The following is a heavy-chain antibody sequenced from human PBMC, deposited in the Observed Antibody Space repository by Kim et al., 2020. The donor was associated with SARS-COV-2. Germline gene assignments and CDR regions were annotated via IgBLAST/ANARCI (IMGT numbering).Heavy chain of an antibody. CDR1: GFTFRSYW. J-gene: IGHJ4*02. V-gene: IGHV3-7*03. Sequence: GGSLRLSCAASGFTFRSYWMSWVRRAPGKGLEWVANIKQDGSEKYYVGSVEGRFIISRDNAKNSLCLQMNSLRAEDTAVYYCATSPTGTELVGYWGQGTLVTVSS. CDR2: IKQDGSEK. CDR3: ATSPTGTELVGY. D-gene: IGHD1-1*01.